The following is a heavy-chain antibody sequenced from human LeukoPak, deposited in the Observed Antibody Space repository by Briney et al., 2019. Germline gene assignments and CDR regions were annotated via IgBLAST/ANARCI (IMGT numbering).Heavy chain of an antibody. CDR1: GYRFTSYW. CDR3: ARPALGGATTPLGYHAFDI. D-gene: IGHD5-12*01. J-gene: IGHJ3*02. V-gene: IGHV5-51*01. Sequence: PGESLRISCKGSGYRFTSYWIGWVRQMPGKGLEWMGIIYPGDSDTRYSPSFQGQVTISADKSISTAYLQWSSLKASDTAMYYCARPALGGATTPLGYHAFDIWGQGTMVTVSS. CDR2: IYPGDSDT.